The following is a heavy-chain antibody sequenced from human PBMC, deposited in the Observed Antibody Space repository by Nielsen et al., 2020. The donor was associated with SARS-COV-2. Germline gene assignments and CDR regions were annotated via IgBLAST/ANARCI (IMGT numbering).Heavy chain of an antibody. CDR2: ISYDGSNK. CDR3: ASGRRYSSSWYEAFDI. Sequence: GESLKISCAASGFTFSSYAMHWVRQAPGKGLEWVAVISYDGSNKYYADSVKGRFTISRDNSKNTLYLQMNSLRAEDTAVYYCASGRRYSSSWYEAFDIWGQGTMVTVSS. J-gene: IGHJ3*02. D-gene: IGHD6-13*01. V-gene: IGHV3-30*04. CDR1: GFTFSSYA.